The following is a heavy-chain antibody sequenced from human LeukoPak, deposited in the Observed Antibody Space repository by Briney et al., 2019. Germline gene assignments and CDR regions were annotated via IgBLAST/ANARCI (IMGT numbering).Heavy chain of an antibody. J-gene: IGHJ4*02. CDR1: GFSFSSYG. V-gene: IGHV3-30*18. D-gene: IGHD3-22*01. CDR3: AKEIYYDSSAFFDY. Sequence: PGRSLRLSCAASGFSFSSYGIHWVRQAPGKGLEWVAVIGYDGSNKYYADSVKGRFTISRDNSKNTLYLQMNSLRTEDTAVYLCAKEIYYDSSAFFDYWGQGTLVTVSS. CDR2: IGYDGSNK.